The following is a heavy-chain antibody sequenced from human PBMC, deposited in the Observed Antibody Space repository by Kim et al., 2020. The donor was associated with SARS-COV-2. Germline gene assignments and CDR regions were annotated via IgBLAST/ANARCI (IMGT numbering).Heavy chain of an antibody. CDR3: ARGKNWAPAFEI. CDR2: ITTISSAI. CDR1: GFTFSSYG. D-gene: IGHD7-27*01. J-gene: IGHJ3*02. V-gene: IGHV3-48*02. Sequence: GGSLRLSCAASGFTFSSYGFHWVRQAPGKGLEWISSITTISSAIYYADSVKGRFTISRDNAKDSLYLQISSLRDEDTAVYYCARGKNWAPAFEIWGQRT.